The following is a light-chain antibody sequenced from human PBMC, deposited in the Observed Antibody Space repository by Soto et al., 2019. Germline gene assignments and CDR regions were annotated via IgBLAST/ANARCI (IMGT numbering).Light chain of an antibody. CDR2: DAS. V-gene: IGKV3-20*01. J-gene: IGKJ1*01. CDR1: QSVSSY. Sequence: EIVLTQSPATLSLSPGERATLSCRASQSVSSYLAWYQQKPGQAPRLLIYDASKRPTGIPDRFSGSGSGTDFTLTISRLEPEDFAVYFCQQYGRSSWTFGQGTKVDIK. CDR3: QQYGRSSWT.